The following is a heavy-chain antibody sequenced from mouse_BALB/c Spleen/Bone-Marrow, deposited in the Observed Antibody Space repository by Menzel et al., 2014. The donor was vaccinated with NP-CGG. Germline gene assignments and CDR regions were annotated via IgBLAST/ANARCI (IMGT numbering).Heavy chain of an antibody. Sequence: QVQLKQSGPGLVAPSQRLSITCTVSGFSLTSYGVHWVRQPPGKGLEWLGVIWAGGSTNYNSALMPRLSISKDNSKSQVFLKMNSLQTDDKAMYYCVRGGGDGYYNWYFDVWGAGTTVTVSS. V-gene: IGHV2-9*02. CDR3: VRGGGDGYYNWYFDV. J-gene: IGHJ1*01. CDR1: GFSLTSYG. D-gene: IGHD2-3*01. CDR2: IWAGGST.